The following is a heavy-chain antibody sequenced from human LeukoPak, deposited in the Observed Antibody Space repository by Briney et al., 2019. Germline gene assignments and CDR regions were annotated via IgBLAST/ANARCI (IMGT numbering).Heavy chain of an antibody. CDR3: ASLYYYDSSGYWARPYYFDY. J-gene: IGHJ4*02. V-gene: IGHV1-69*13. CDR2: IIPIFGTA. D-gene: IGHD3-22*01. Sequence: GASVKVSCKASGGTFSSYAISWVRQAPGQGLEWMGGIIPIFGTANYAQKFQGRVTITADESTSTAYMELSSLRSEDTAVYCCASLYYYDSSGYWARPYYFDYWGQGTLVTVSS. CDR1: GGTFSSYA.